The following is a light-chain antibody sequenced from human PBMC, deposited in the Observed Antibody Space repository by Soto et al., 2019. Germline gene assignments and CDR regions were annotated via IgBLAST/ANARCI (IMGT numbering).Light chain of an antibody. J-gene: IGKJ2*01. Sequence: EIVLTQSTGTLSLSPWERATLSCRASHSVSSSYLTWYQQKPGQPPRILIYRASRRAAGIPDRFSGSGSGTDFTLTIPRLEPADVEVYYCQQCGTSQFTCGQGTKIEIK. CDR1: HSVSSSY. CDR2: RAS. CDR3: QQCGTSQFT. V-gene: IGKV3-20*01.